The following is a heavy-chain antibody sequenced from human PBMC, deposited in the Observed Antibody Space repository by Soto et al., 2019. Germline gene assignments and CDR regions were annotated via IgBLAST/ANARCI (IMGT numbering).Heavy chain of an antibody. D-gene: IGHD6-6*01. Sequence: GGSLRLSCAASGFTFSSYAMSWVRQAPGKGLEWVSAISGSGGSTYYADSVKGRFTISRDNSKNTLYLQMNSLRAEDTAVYYCAKPRGSSSYYYGMDVWGQGTTVTVSS. V-gene: IGHV3-23*01. CDR2: ISGSGGST. CDR3: AKPRGSSSYYYGMDV. CDR1: GFTFSSYA. J-gene: IGHJ6*02.